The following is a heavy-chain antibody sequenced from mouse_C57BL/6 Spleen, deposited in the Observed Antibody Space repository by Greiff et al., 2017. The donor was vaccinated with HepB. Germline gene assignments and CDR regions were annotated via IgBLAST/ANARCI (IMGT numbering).Heavy chain of an antibody. Sequence: VQLQQSGAELVRPGASVKLSCTASGFNIKDYYMHWVKQRPEQGLEWIGRIDPEDGDTEYAPKFQGKATMTADTSSNTAYLQLSSLTSEDTAVYYCTRYYGSSDFDVWGTRTTVTVSS. CDR2: IDPEDGDT. V-gene: IGHV14-1*01. J-gene: IGHJ1*03. CDR1: GFNIKDYY. CDR3: TRYYGSSDFDV. D-gene: IGHD1-1*01.